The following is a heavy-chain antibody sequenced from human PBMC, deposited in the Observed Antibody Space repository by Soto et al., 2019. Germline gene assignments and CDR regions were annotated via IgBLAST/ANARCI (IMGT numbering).Heavy chain of an antibody. CDR3: ARARRDYDFWSGYYRGGVTDAFDI. Sequence: SETLSLTCTVSCGSVSTGSYYWSWIRQPTGKGLEWIGYIYYRGSTNYNPSLKSRVTISVDTSKNQFSLKLSSVTAADTAVYYCARARRDYDFWSGYYRGGVTDAFDIWGQGTMVT. V-gene: IGHV4-61*01. CDR2: IYYRGST. J-gene: IGHJ3*02. CDR1: CGSVSTGSYY. D-gene: IGHD3-3*01.